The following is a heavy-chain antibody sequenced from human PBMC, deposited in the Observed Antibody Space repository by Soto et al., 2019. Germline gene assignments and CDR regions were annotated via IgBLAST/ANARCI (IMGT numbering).Heavy chain of an antibody. CDR3: ARGRGYGYGIDY. D-gene: IGHD5-18*01. CDR2: VFYSGSD. J-gene: IGHJ4*02. CDR1: GCSVSSGNHY. Sequence: QVQLQESGPGLVKPSETLSLTCTVSGCSVSSGNHYWRCIRQPPGKELEFIAYVFYSGSDNYNPSLKSRVTTSIDTAKNQVSLNLRSVTAADTAVYYCARGRGYGYGIDYWVQGTLVTVSS. V-gene: IGHV4-61*01.